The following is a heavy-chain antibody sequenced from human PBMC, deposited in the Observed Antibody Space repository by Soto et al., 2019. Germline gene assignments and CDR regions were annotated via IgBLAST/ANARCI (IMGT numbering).Heavy chain of an antibody. D-gene: IGHD6-6*01. CDR3: AREGYTSSSIHSFLDS. Sequence: SVKVSCKASGGTFSSYGISWVRQAPGQGLEWMGRIIPFLGTTNYAQNFQDRLTVTVDTSTNTAFMELSSPRSDDTAVYYCAREGYTSSSIHSFLDSWGQGTLVTVSS. J-gene: IGHJ4*02. V-gene: IGHV1-69*10. CDR2: IIPFLGTT. CDR1: GGTFSSYG.